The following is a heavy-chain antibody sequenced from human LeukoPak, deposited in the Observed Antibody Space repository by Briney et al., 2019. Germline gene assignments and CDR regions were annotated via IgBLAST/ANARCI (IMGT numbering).Heavy chain of an antibody. D-gene: IGHD2-15*01. J-gene: IGHJ4*02. CDR2: IDTNTGGT. CDR3: GTEAFCAGGSCYLQRVAS. CDR1: GYTFTSYY. Sequence: GASVKVSCKASGYTFTSYYMHWVRQAPGQGLEWMGWIDTNTGGTKYAQKFQGRVTITRDTSIGTPFMELSSLISDDTAVYYCGTEAFCAGGSCYLQRVASWGPGTLVTVSS. V-gene: IGHV1-2*02.